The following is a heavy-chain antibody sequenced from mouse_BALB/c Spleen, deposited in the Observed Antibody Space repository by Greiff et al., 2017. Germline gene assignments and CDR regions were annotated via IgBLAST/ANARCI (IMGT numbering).Heavy chain of an antibody. J-gene: IGHJ4*01. CDR1: GFSLTSYG. CDR3: ARGWLLRYYAMDY. D-gene: IGHD2-3*01. Sequence: QVQLKESGPGLVAPSQSLSITCTVSGFSLTSYGVHWVRQPPGKGLEWLGVIWAGGSTNYNSALMSRLSISKDNSKSQVFLKMNSLQTDDTAMYYCARGWLLRYYAMDYWGRGTSVTVSS. CDR2: IWAGGST. V-gene: IGHV2-9*02.